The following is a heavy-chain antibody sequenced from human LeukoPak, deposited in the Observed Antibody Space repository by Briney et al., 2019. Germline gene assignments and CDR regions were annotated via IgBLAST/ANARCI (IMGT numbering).Heavy chain of an antibody. V-gene: IGHV1-69*04. D-gene: IGHD3-3*01. CDR3: ARDSLPSVFGVVIEWTGNWFDP. J-gene: IGHJ5*02. CDR2: IIPILGIA. CDR1: GGTFSSYA. Sequence: VASVKVSCKASGGTFSSYAISWVRQAPGQGLEWMGRIIPILGIANYAQKFQGRVTITADKSTSTAYMELSSLRSEDTAVYYCARDSLPSVFGVVIEWTGNWFDPWGQGTLVTVSS.